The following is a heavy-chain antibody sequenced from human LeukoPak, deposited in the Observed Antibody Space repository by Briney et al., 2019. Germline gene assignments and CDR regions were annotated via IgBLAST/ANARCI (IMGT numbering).Heavy chain of an antibody. Sequence: PGGSLRLSCAASGFTFSSYSMNWVRQAPGKGLEWVANIKQDGSEKYYVDSVKGRFTISRDNAKNSLYLQMNSLRAEDTAVYYCARDLRWLRNWGQGTLVTVSS. V-gene: IGHV3-7*01. CDR2: IKQDGSEK. D-gene: IGHD5-12*01. CDR3: ARDLRWLRN. J-gene: IGHJ4*02. CDR1: GFTFSSYS.